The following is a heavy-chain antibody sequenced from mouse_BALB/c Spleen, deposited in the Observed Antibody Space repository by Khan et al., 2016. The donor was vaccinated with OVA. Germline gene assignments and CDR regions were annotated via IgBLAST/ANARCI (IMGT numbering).Heavy chain of an antibody. D-gene: IGHD4-1*01. Sequence: QVRLQQSGAELMKPGASVKISCKATGYTFSSYWIEWVKQRPGHGLQWIGEILPGRGSTNYNEKFKGKATLTADTSSNTAYMLLSSLTSEDSAVYHWARGGLIGTRYFDVWGAGTTVTVSS. V-gene: IGHV1-9*01. CDR1: GYTFSSYW. CDR3: ARGGLIGTRYFDV. CDR2: ILPGRGST. J-gene: IGHJ1*01.